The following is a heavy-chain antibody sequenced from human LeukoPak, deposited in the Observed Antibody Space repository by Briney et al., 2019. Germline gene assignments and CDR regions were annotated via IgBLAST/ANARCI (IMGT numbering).Heavy chain of an antibody. D-gene: IGHD1-26*01. CDR2: IPYDGSNK. CDR3: ANMEWELPSDY. Sequence: GRSLRLSCAASGFTFSNYGMHWVRQAPGKGLEWVAVIPYDGSNKYYADSVKGRFTISRDNSKNTLYLQMNSLRAEDTAVYYCANMEWELPSDYWGQGTLVTVSS. J-gene: IGHJ4*02. V-gene: IGHV3-30*18. CDR1: GFTFSNYG.